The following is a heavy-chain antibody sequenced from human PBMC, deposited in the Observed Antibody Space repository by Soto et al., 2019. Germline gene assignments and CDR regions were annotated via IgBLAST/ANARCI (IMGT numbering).Heavy chain of an antibody. CDR2: ISAYNGNT. J-gene: IGHJ4*02. CDR3: ARDTILPVWNQAAGFDY. V-gene: IGHV1-18*01. D-gene: IGHD3-16*01. CDR1: GYTFTSYG. Sequence: GASVKVSCKASGYTFTSYGISWVRQAPGQGLEWMGWISAYNGNTNYAQKLQGRVTMTTDTSTSTAYMELRSLRSDDTAVYYCARDTILPVWNQAAGFDYWGQGTLVTVSS.